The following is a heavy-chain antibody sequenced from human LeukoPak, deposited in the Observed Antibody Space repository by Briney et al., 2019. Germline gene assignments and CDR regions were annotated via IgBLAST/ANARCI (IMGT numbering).Heavy chain of an antibody. Sequence: GASVKVSCKASGGTFSSYAISWVRQAPGQGLEWMGRIIPILGIANYAQKFQGRVTMTRDTSTSTVYMELSSLRSEDTAVYYCASPKISSITIFGVQPLEHWGQGTLVTVSS. V-gene: IGHV1-69*04. CDR1: GGTFSSYA. J-gene: IGHJ1*01. D-gene: IGHD3-3*01. CDR2: IIPILGIA. CDR3: ASPKISSITIFGVQPLEH.